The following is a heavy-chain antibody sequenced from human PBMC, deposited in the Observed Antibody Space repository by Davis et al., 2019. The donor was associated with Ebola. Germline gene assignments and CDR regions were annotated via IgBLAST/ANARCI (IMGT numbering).Heavy chain of an antibody. CDR2: IKQDGSET. Sequence: GESLKISCAASGFTFSDYWMTWVRQAPGKGLEWVANIKQDGSETYYVDSLKGRFTISRDNGENSVFLQMNSLRAEDTAVYYCARDVPRRDYYDSSGYFNWFDPWGQGARVTVSS. CDR3: ARDVPRRDYYDSSGYFNWFDP. V-gene: IGHV3-7*01. CDR1: GFTFSDYW. D-gene: IGHD3-22*01. J-gene: IGHJ5*02.